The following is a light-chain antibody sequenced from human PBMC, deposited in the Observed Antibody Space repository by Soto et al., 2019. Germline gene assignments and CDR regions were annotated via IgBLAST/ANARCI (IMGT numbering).Light chain of an antibody. J-gene: IGKJ5*01. Sequence: EIVLTQSPGTLSLSPGERATLSCRASQSVSSSHLAWYQQKPGQAPRLLISGASSRATGIPDRFSGSGSGTDFTLTISRLEPEDFAVYYCQQYGSSITFGQGTLLEIK. V-gene: IGKV3-20*01. CDR2: GAS. CDR1: QSVSSSH. CDR3: QQYGSSIT.